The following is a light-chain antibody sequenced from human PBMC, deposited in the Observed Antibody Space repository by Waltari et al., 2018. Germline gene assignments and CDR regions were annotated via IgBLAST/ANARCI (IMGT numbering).Light chain of an antibody. CDR2: DAS. V-gene: IGKV3-20*01. J-gene: IGKJ1*01. CDR3: QKYGRLPAT. CDR1: QSVSRY. Sequence: DIVLTQSPGTLSLSPGERDTLSCRASQSVSRYLAWYQQKPGQAPRLLIYDASTRATGSPDRFSGSGSGTDFSLTISRLEPEDFAVYYCQKYGRLPATFGQGTKLEIK.